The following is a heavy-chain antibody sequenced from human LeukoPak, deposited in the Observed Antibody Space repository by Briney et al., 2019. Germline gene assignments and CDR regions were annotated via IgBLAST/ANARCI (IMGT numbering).Heavy chain of an antibody. Sequence: SGGSLRLSCVSSGFIFTSHGMQWVRQAPGKGLEWVSGISSSGSGGNTYYADSVKGRFTISRDSSKNTLYLQMNSLRAEDTAVYYCARERDGYNYVFDYWGQGTLVTVSS. CDR3: ARERDGYNYVFDY. D-gene: IGHD5-24*01. V-gene: IGHV3-23*01. CDR1: GFIFTSHG. J-gene: IGHJ4*02. CDR2: ISSSGSGGNT.